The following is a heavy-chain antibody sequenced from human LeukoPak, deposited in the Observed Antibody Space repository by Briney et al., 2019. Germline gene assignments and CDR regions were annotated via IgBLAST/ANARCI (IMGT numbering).Heavy chain of an antibody. J-gene: IGHJ5*02. CDR2: ISNGNT. D-gene: IGHD5/OR15-5a*01. Sequence: GGSLRLSCAASGFPFSNHAMSWVRQPPGKGLEWVAAISNGNTYYADSVRGRFAIPRDDSKNMVYLQMNSLRDEDTALYYCVREAGYCASVCLKSNWFDPWGQGTQVTVSS. CDR1: GFPFSNHA. V-gene: IGHV3-23*01. CDR3: VREAGYCASVCLKSNWFDP.